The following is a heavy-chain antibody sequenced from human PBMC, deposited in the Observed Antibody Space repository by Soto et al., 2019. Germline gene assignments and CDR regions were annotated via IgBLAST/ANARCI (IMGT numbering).Heavy chain of an antibody. Sequence: EVQLLESGGGLVQPGGSLRLSCAASGFTFSSYAMSWVRQAPGKGLEWVSAISGSGGSTYYADSVKGRFTISRDNSKNTLYLQMNSLIDEDTAVYYCAKGLLGYFWSGYGNWGQGTLVTVSS. J-gene: IGHJ4*02. CDR2: ISGSGGST. CDR1: GFTFSSYA. V-gene: IGHV3-23*01. CDR3: AKGLLGYFWSGYGN. D-gene: IGHD3-3*01.